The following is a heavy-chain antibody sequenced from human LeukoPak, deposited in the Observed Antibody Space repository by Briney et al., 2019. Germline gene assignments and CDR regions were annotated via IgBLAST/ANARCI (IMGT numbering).Heavy chain of an antibody. CDR3: ARGRFRMDC. CDR1: GYTFTSYY. Sequence: ASVKVSCKASGYTFTSYYMHWVRQAPGQGLEWMGIINPSSGSTSYAQKFQGRVTMTTDMSTSTVYMELSSLRSEETAVYYCARGRFRMDCRGQGTMVTVSS. V-gene: IGHV1-46*01. CDR2: INPSSGST. D-gene: IGHD1-14*01. J-gene: IGHJ4*02.